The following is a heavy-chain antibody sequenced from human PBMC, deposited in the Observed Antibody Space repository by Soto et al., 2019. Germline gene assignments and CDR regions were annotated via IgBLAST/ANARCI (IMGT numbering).Heavy chain of an antibody. CDR2: ISSSSSYI. V-gene: IGHV3-21*01. D-gene: IGHD1-1*01. J-gene: IGHJ5*02. CDR1: GFTFSSYS. Sequence: PGGSLRLSCAASGFTFSSYSMNWVRKAPGKGLEWVSSISSSSSYIYYADSVKGRFTISRDNAKNSLYLQMNSLRAEDTAVYYCVLVEPTQGWFDPWGQGTLVTVSS. CDR3: VLVEPTQGWFDP.